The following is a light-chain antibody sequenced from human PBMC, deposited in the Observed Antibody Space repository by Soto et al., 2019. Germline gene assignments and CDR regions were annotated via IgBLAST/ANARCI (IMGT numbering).Light chain of an antibody. J-gene: IGKJ3*01. CDR2: EAS. V-gene: IGKV1-5*03. CDR1: QSIRCW. CDR3: QKYSSAPFT. Sequence: DIQMTQSPSTLSASLGDRATITCRASQSIRCWLAWFQQKTGKAPRLLIYEASRLESGVPSRISGSGSGTEFTLTISSLQPDDFATYYCQKYSSAPFTFGPGTKVDIK.